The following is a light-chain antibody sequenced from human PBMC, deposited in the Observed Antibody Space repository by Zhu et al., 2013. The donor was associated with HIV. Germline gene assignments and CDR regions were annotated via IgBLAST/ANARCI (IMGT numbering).Light chain of an antibody. J-gene: IGKJ1*01. CDR2: AAS. CDR3: LQDFSYPWM. Sequence: TQSPSSLSASVGDRVTITCRASQDIAPDLAWYQQKPGEAPELLIYAASTSQSGVPSRFSGSGSGRDFTLTITDLQPEDFATYYCLQDFSYPWMFGQGTKVEVK. CDR1: QDIAPD. V-gene: IGKV1-6*01.